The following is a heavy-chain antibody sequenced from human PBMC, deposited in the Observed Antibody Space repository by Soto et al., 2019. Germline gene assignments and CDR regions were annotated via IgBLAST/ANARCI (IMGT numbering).Heavy chain of an antibody. CDR3: ARDHRIYGEWLEP. Sequence: PSETLSLTCTVSGGSISSYYCSWIRQPPRKSMEWIGYIYYSGSTDSNPSLKSRVTISVDTSKKRFSLKLSSVTAADMVVYDCARDHRIYGEWLEPWGKGTLFT. J-gene: IGHJ5*02. D-gene: IGHD3-10*01. CDR1: GGSISSYY. V-gene: IGHV4-59*01. CDR2: IYYSGST.